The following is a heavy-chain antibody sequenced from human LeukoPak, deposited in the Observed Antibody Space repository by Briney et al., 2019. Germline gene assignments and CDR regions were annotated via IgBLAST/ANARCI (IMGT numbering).Heavy chain of an antibody. D-gene: IGHD3-22*01. CDR2: ISYDGSNK. CDR3: AREWNYYDSSGPKPAFFDH. J-gene: IGHJ4*02. V-gene: IGHV3-30-3*01. Sequence: GGSLRLSCAASGFTFSSYAMHWVRQAPGKGLEWVAVISYDGSNKYYADSVKGRFTISRDNSKNTLYLQMNSLRAEDTAVYYCAREWNYYDSSGPKPAFFDHWGQGTLVTVSS. CDR1: GFTFSSYA.